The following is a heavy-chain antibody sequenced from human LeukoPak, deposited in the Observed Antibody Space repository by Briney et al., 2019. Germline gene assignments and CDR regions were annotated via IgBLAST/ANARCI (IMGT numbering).Heavy chain of an antibody. Sequence: SRTLSLTCAISGDSVSSNSAAWNWIRQSPSRGLEWLGRTYYRSKWYNDYAVSVKSRITINPDTSKNQFSLQLNSVTPEDTAVYYCTRGSHYDILTGYYRGYAFDIWGQGTMVTVSS. V-gene: IGHV6-1*01. CDR1: GDSVSSNSAA. D-gene: IGHD3-9*01. CDR2: TYYRSKWYN. CDR3: TRGSHYDILTGYYRGYAFDI. J-gene: IGHJ3*02.